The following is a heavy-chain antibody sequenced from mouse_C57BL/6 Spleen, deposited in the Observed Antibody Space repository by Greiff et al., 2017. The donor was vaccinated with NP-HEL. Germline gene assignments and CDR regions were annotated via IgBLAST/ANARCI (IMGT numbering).Heavy chain of an antibody. J-gene: IGHJ4*01. CDR1: GYTFTDYY. CDR3: ARSYGNYRYYYAMDY. V-gene: IGHV1-26*01. Sequence: VQLQQSGPELVKPGASVKISCKASGYTFTDYYMNWVKQSHGKSLEWIGDINPNNSGTSYNQKFKGKATLTVDKSSSTAYMELRSLTSEDSAVYYCARSYGNYRYYYAMDYWGQGTSVTVSS. D-gene: IGHD2-1*01. CDR2: INPNNSGT.